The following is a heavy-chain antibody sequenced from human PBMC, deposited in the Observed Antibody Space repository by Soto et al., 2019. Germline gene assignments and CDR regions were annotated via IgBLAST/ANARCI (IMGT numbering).Heavy chain of an antibody. Sequence: QVQLVESGGGVVRPGTSLRLSCAATGFSFSAHGMHWVRQAPGKGLEWLAVINDGSEEGYADSVRGRFTISRDNARNILYLQMDNLRAEDSALYYCARADLFVDNGLDNWGQGTLVTVSS. CDR3: ARADLFVDNGLDN. CDR1: GFSFSAHG. V-gene: IGHV3-33*01. D-gene: IGHD1-1*01. CDR2: INDGSEE. J-gene: IGHJ4*02.